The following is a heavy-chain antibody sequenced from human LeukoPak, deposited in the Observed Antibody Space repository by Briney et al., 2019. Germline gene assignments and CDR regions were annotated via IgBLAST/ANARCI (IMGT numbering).Heavy chain of an antibody. CDR1: GFNFDDYG. J-gene: IGHJ4*02. D-gene: IGHD3-22*01. CDR2: VNWSGSST. V-gene: IGHV3-20*04. Sequence: PGGSLRLSCAASGFNFDDYGMTWVRQAPGRGLEWVSGVNWSGSSTNYADSVKGRFTISRDSATNSLYLQMNSLRAEDTALYYCARAHNYDGRGYYYAFSDYWGQGTLVTVSS. CDR3: ARAHNYDGRGYYYAFSDY.